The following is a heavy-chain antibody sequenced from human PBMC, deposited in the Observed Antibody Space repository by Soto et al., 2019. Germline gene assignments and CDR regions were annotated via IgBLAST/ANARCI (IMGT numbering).Heavy chain of an antibody. CDR2: IKSKTDGGTT. V-gene: IGHV3-15*01. J-gene: IGHJ4*02. Sequence: PGGSLRLSCAASGFTFSNAWMSWVRQAPGKGLEWVGRIKSKTDGGTTDYAAPVKGRFTISRDDSKNTLYLQMNSLKTEDTAVYYCTRGTYYDILTIWGQGTLVTVSS. CDR3: TRGTYYDILTI. CDR1: GFTFSNAW. D-gene: IGHD3-9*01.